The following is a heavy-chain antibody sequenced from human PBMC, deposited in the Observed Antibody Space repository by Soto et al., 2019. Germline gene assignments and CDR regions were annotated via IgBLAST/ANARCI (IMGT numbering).Heavy chain of an antibody. V-gene: IGHV4-31*03. Sequence: QVQLQESGPGLVKPSQTLSLTCTVSGGSISSGGYYWSWIRQHPGKGLEWIGYIYDRGTTYYNPSLKGRVTVSADTSKNQFYLKLSSVPAADTAVYYCARRSTYGGTFDYWGQGTLVTVSS. J-gene: IGHJ4*02. CDR1: GGSISSGGYY. CDR3: ARRSTYGGTFDY. D-gene: IGHD4-17*01. CDR2: IYDRGTT.